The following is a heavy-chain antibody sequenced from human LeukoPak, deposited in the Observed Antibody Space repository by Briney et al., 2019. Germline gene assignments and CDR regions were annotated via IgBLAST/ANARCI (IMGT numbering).Heavy chain of an antibody. Sequence: GESLKISCKGSGYIFTSYWIGWVRQMPGKGLEWMGIIYPGDSDTRYSPSFQGQVTISADKSISTAYLQWSSLKASDTAMYYCARRASGSGDYYYGMDVWGQGTTVTVSS. D-gene: IGHD3-10*01. V-gene: IGHV5-51*01. CDR1: GYIFTSYW. CDR2: IYPGDSDT. J-gene: IGHJ6*02. CDR3: ARRASGSGDYYYGMDV.